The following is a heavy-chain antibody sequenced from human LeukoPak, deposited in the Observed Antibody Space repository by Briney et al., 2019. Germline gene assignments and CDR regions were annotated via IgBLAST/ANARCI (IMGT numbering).Heavy chain of an antibody. D-gene: IGHD6-19*01. Sequence: GGSLRLSCAASGFSFSTYWMSWVRQAPGKGLEWVANIKQDGNEKYYVDSVKGRFTISRDNAKNSLYLQMNSLRAEDTAVYYCARDSGEGSGWHTYPSYWGQGTLVTVSS. V-gene: IGHV3-7*01. J-gene: IGHJ4*02. CDR1: GFSFSTYW. CDR2: IKQDGNEK. CDR3: ARDSGEGSGWHTYPSY.